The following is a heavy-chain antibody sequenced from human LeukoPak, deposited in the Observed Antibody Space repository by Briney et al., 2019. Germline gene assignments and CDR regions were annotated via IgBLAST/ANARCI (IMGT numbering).Heavy chain of an antibody. D-gene: IGHD6-19*01. Sequence: GGSLRLSCAASGFTFSSYAMSWVRQAPGKGLEWVSAISGSGGSTYYAGSVKGRFTISRDNAKNSLYLQMNSLRAEDTAVYYCARVYSGWYNVDYWGQGPLVTVSS. J-gene: IGHJ4*02. CDR2: ISGSGGST. V-gene: IGHV3-23*01. CDR1: GFTFSSYA. CDR3: ARVYSGWYNVDY.